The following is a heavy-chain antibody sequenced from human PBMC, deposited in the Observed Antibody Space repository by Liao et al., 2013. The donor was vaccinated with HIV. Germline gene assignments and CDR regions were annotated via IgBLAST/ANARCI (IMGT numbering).Heavy chain of an antibody. Sequence: QVQLQESGPGLVKPSETLSLTCTVSGGSISSYYWSWIRQPPGKGLEWIGYIYYSGSTNYNPSLKSRVTISVDTSKNQFSLKLSSVTAADTAVYYCARFEVTAMAPGGFDYWGQGTLVTVSS. CDR1: GGSISSYY. CDR3: ARFEVTAMAPGGFDY. D-gene: IGHD5-18*01. V-gene: IGHV4-59*01. J-gene: IGHJ4*02. CDR2: IYYSGST.